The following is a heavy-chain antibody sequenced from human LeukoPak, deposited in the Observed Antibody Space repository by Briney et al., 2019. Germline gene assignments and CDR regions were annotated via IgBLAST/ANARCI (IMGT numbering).Heavy chain of an antibody. J-gene: IGHJ4*02. CDR2: IWYDGGNK. Sequence: GGSLRLSCAASGFTFSSYGMHWVRQAPGKGLEWVAVIWYDGGNKYYADSVKGRFTISRDNSKNTLYLQMNSLRAEDTAVYYCARDRTDYYDSSGYILDYWGQGTLVTVSS. CDR3: ARDRTDYYDSSGYILDY. V-gene: IGHV3-33*01. D-gene: IGHD3-22*01. CDR1: GFTFSSYG.